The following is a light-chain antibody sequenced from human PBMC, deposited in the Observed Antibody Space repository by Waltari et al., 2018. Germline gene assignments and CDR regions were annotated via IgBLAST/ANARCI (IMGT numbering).Light chain of an antibody. CDR1: TIATKS. CDR2: NDS. Sequence: SYVLTQPPSVSVAPGQTASITCGGNTIATKSVHSYQQKPGQAPVLVFYNDSDRPSGIPERFSGSNSGNTATLTISRVEAGDEADYYCQVWDTTADLAIFGGGTKLTVL. V-gene: IGLV3-21*02. J-gene: IGLJ2*01. CDR3: QVWDTTADLAI.